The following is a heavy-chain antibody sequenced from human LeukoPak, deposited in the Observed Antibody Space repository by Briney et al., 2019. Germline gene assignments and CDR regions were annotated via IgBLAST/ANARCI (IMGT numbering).Heavy chain of an antibody. Sequence: SETLSLTCTVSGGSISSNSYYWGWIRQPPGKGLEWIGSIYYSGSTYYNPSLKSRVTISVDTSKNQFSLKLSSATAADTAVYYCARDNRSYRGYYFDYWGQGTLVTVSS. CDR2: IYYSGST. V-gene: IGHV4-39*07. CDR3: ARDNRSYRGYYFDY. D-gene: IGHD1-14*01. CDR1: GGSISSNSYY. J-gene: IGHJ4*02.